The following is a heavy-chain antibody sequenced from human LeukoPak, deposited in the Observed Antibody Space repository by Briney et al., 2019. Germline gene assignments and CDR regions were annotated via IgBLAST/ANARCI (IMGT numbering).Heavy chain of an antibody. CDR2: MNPNSGNT. Sequence: ASVKVSCKASGYTFTSYDINWVRQATGQGLEWMGWMNPNSGNTGYAQKLQGRVTMTRNTSISTAYMELSSLRSEDTAVYYCARGASPNRRRGYSYGLFDPWGQGTLVTVSS. CDR1: GYTFTSYD. J-gene: IGHJ5*02. V-gene: IGHV1-8*01. CDR3: ARGASPNRRRGYSYGLFDP. D-gene: IGHD5-18*01.